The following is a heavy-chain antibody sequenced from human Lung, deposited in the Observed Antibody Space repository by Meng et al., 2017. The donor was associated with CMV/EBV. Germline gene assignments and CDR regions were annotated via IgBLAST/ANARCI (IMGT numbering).Heavy chain of an antibody. J-gene: IGHJ5*02. Sequence: GESLKISCAASGFTFGGYCMNWVRQAPGKGLEWISSISSSSTYIYYADSVKGRFTISRDNAENSLYLEMNSLRPEDTAVYYCVRDLPPYHDFWSGYLDLWGQGALVTVSS. V-gene: IGHV3-21*01. D-gene: IGHD3-3*01. CDR2: ISSSSTYI. CDR1: GFTFGGYC. CDR3: VRDLPPYHDFWSGYLDL.